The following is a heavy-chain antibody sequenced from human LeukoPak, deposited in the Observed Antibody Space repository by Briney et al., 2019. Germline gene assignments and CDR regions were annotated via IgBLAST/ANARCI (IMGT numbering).Heavy chain of an antibody. D-gene: IGHD2-21*01. Sequence: SVKVSCKASGGTFSSYAISWVRQAPGQGLEWMGRIIPILGIANYAQKFQGRVTITADKSTSTAYMELSSLRSEDTAVYYCARSGFYCGYDCYADYWGQGTLVTVS. V-gene: IGHV1-69*04. CDR1: GGTFSSYA. J-gene: IGHJ4*02. CDR3: ARSGFYCGYDCYADY. CDR2: IIPILGIA.